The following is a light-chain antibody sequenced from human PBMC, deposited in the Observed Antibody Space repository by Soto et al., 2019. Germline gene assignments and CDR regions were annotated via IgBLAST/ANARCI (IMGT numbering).Light chain of an antibody. Sequence: EIGLTQSTGTLSFSAGERADFCCRGIQSVSNNYLAWYHQKPRQWPSLLIFGASNSAPEIPDMFTGSGSGTDFPLTISRLGPEVFEVYFCQPWGSSAKALVQGTQVEFK. V-gene: IGKV3-20*01. CDR1: QSVSNNY. J-gene: IGKJ1*01. CDR3: QPWGSSAKA. CDR2: GAS.